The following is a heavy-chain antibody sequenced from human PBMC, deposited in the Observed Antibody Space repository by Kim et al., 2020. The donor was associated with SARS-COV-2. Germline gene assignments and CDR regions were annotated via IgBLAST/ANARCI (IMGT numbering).Heavy chain of an antibody. Sequence: SETLSLTCTVSGGSISSSSYYWGWIRQPPGKGREGIGSVYYGGSSYYNPSLKSRVTISVDTSKNQFSLKLSAVTAADTAVYYCARELRGIYYYFDSWGQGTLVTVSS. CDR3: ARELRGIYYYFDS. J-gene: IGHJ4*02. CDR1: GGSISSSSYY. V-gene: IGHV4-39*07. CDR2: VYYGGSS. D-gene: IGHD1-26*01.